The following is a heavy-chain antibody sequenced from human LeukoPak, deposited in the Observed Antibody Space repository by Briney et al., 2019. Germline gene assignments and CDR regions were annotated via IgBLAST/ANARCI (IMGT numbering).Heavy chain of an antibody. V-gene: IGHV3-33*01. J-gene: IGHJ6*02. CDR3: ARDDYGMDV. CDR2: IWYDGSNK. Sequence: GGSLRLSCAASGLIFSTYGMHWVRQAPGKGLEWVAVIWYDGSNKYYADSVKGRFTISRDNSKNALYLEMNSLRAEDTAVYYCARDDYGMDVWGQGTTVTVSS. CDR1: GLIFSTYG.